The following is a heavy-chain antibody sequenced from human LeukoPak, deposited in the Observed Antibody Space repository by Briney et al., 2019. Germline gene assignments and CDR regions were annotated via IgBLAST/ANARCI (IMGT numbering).Heavy chain of an antibody. V-gene: IGHV3-23*01. CDR2: ISGSGGST. D-gene: IGHD5-18*01. CDR1: GFTFSSYA. J-gene: IGHJ4*02. CDR3: AKEGGTLCIQLWPLWD. Sequence: GGSLRLSCAASGFTFSSYAMSWVRQAPGKGLEWVSAISGSGGSTYYADSVKGRFTISRDNSKNTLYLQMNSLRAEDTAVYYCAKEGGTLCIQLWPLWDWGQGTLVTVSS.